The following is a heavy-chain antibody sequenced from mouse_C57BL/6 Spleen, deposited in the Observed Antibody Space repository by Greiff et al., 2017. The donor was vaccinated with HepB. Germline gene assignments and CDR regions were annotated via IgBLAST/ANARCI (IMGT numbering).Heavy chain of an antibody. CDR1: GFTFSSYA. J-gene: IGHJ4*01. Sequence: EVQLVESGGGLVKPGGSLKLSCAASGFTFSSYAMSWVRQTPEKRLEWVATISDGGSYTYYPDNVKGRFTISRDNAKNNLYLQMSHLKSEDTAMYYCARDAGNQGIYYAMDYWGQGTSVTVSS. CDR2: ISDGGSYT. V-gene: IGHV5-4*01. CDR3: ARDAGNQGIYYAMDY.